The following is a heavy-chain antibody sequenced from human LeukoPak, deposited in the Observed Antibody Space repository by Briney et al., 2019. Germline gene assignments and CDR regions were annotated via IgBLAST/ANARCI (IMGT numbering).Heavy chain of an antibody. CDR2: IYYSGST. D-gene: IGHD2-8*01. Sequence: SETLSLTCTVSGGSISSGGYYWSWIRQHPGKGLEWIGYIYYSGSTYYNPSLKSRVTISVDTSKNQFSLKLSSVTAADTAVYYCARVNLGYCTNGVCSYFDYWGQGTLVTVSS. CDR3: ARVNLGYCTNGVCSYFDY. CDR1: GGSISSGGYY. J-gene: IGHJ4*02. V-gene: IGHV4-31*03.